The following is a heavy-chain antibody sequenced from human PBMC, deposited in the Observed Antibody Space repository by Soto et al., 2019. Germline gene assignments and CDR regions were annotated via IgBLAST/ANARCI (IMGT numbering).Heavy chain of an antibody. CDR1: GYSFTSYG. J-gene: IGHJ4*02. CDR3: ARVDYDILTGYYATYFDY. V-gene: IGHV1-18*04. CDR2: ISAYNGNT. Sequence: GASVKVSCKASGYSFTSYGINWVRQAPGQGLEWMGWISAYNGNTNYAQNLQGRVTMTTDTSTSTAYMELRSLRSDDTAVYYCARVDYDILTGYYATYFDYWGQGTLVTVSS. D-gene: IGHD3-9*01.